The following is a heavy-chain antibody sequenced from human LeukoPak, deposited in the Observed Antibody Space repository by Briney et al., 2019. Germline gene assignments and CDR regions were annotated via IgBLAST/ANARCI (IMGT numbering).Heavy chain of an antibody. J-gene: IGHJ4*02. D-gene: IGHD2-15*01. CDR1: GGSISSGGYS. CDR3: AVVVAAGNIDY. V-gene: IGHV4-30-2*01. Sequence: SRTLSLTCAVSGGSISSGGYSWSWIRQPPGKGLEWIGYIYHSGSTYYNPSLKSRVTISVDRSKNQFSLKLSSVTAADTAVYYCAVVVAAGNIDYWGQGTLVTVSS. CDR2: IYHSGST.